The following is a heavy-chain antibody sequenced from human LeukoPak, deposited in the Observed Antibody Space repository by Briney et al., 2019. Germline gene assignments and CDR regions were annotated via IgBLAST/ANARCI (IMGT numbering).Heavy chain of an antibody. Sequence: AASVKVSCKASGGTFNTYAISWVRQAPGQGLEWMGRFIPIFGTANYTQKFQGRVSITTDESTSTAYMQLSSLRSEDTAMYYCARDLGITGTYDNHCFDYWGQGTLVTVSS. J-gene: IGHJ4*02. CDR1: GGTFNTYA. CDR3: ARDLGITGTYDNHCFDY. V-gene: IGHV1-69*05. D-gene: IGHD1-7*01. CDR2: FIPIFGTA.